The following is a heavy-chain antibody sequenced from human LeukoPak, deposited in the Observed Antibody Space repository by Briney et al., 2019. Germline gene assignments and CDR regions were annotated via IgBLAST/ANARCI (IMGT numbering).Heavy chain of an antibody. J-gene: IGHJ4*02. CDR2: ISGSGASK. Sequence: GGSLRLSCAASGFTFSNYAMSWVRQAPGKGLEWVSLISGSGASKYYADSVKGRFTVSRDNSKNTLYLQMNSLRAEDTAVYYCAKAPDCSSISCTAPFDYWGQGTLVTVSS. V-gene: IGHV3-23*01. CDR3: AKAPDCSSISCTAPFDY. CDR1: GFTFSNYA. D-gene: IGHD2-2*01.